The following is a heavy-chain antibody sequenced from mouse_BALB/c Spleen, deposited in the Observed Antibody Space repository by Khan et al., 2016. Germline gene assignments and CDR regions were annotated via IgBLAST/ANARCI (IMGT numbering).Heavy chain of an antibody. CDR3: ASQYGSSYVGFAY. CDR2: INPGSGGT. Sequence: QVQLQQSGAELVRPGTSVKVSCKASGYAFTNCLIEWVKQRPGQGPEWIGVINPGSGGTNSNERFKGKATLTADNSSSTAYMQLSSLTSDDSAVYVCASQYGSSYVGFAYWGQGTLVTVSA. J-gene: IGHJ3*01. CDR1: GYAFTNCL. V-gene: IGHV1-54*01. D-gene: IGHD1-1*01.